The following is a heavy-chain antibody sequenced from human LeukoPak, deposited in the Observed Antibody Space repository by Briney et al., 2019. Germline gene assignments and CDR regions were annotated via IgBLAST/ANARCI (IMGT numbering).Heavy chain of an antibody. D-gene: IGHD6-19*01. J-gene: IGHJ6*03. V-gene: IGHV1-8*01. CDR2: MNPNSGNT. Sequence: ASVKVSCKASGYTFTSYDINWVRQATGQGLEWMGWMNPNSGNTGYAQKFQGRVTMTRNTSISTAYMELSSLRSEDTAVYYCARGLLEQWLVLRYYYYYMDVWGKGTTVTISS. CDR3: ARGLLEQWLVLRYYYYYMDV. CDR1: GYTFTSYD.